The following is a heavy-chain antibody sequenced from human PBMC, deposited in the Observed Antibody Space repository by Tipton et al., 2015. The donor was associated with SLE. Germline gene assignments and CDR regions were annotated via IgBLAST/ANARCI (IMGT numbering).Heavy chain of an antibody. Sequence: LRLSCAVYGGSFSGYYWSWIRQPPGKGLEWIGEINHSGSTNYNPSLKSRVTISVDTSKNQFSLKLSSVTAADTAVYYCTRDEVASWLFLWGQGTLVTVSS. D-gene: IGHD2-21*01. V-gene: IGHV4-34*01. CDR2: INHSGST. CDR3: TRDEVASWLFL. J-gene: IGHJ4*02. CDR1: GGSFSGYY.